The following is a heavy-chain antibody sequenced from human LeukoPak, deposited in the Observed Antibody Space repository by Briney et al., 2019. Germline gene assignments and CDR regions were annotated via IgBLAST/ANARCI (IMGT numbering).Heavy chain of an antibody. J-gene: IGHJ5*02. CDR2: INLNSGGT. CDR1: GYTFTGYY. V-gene: IGHV1-2*02. Sequence: ASVKVSCKASGYTFTGYYLHWVRQAPGRGLEWMGWINLNSGGTKYAQKFQGRVTLTRDTSISTAYMDLSRLRSDDTAVYYCARDGRGSRSSWFDPWGQGTLVIVSS. CDR3: ARDGRGSRSSWFDP. D-gene: IGHD3-10*01.